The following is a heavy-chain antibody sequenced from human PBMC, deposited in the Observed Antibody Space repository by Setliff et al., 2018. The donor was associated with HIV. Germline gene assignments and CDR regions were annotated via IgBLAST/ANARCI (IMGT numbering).Heavy chain of an antibody. CDR2: INDNGST. D-gene: IGHD3-10*01. CDR1: GGSFSGYY. V-gene: IGHV4-34*01. CDR3: ARVRGRYYYHYAMDV. Sequence: SETLSLTCAVYGGSFSGYYWSWIRQPPGKGLEWIGEINDNGSTNYNPSLKSRVTISVDTSKNQFSLKLSSVTAADTAVYYCARVRGRYYYHYAMDVWGQGTTVTVS. J-gene: IGHJ6*02.